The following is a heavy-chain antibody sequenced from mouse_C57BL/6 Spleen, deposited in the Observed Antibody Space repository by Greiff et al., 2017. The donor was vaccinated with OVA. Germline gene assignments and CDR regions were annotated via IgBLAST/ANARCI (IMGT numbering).Heavy chain of an antibody. CDR2: ICYDGSN. J-gene: IGHJ4*01. CDR1: GYSITSGYY. CDR3: AGDYEYYAMDY. V-gene: IGHV3-6*01. D-gene: IGHD2-12*01. Sequence: EVQVVESGPGLVKPSQSLSLTCSVTGYSITSGYYWNWIRQFPGNQLEWTGYICYDGSNNYNPSLKNRISITRDTSKNQIFLQLNSVTTEDTATYDCAGDYEYYAMDYWGQGTSVTVSS.